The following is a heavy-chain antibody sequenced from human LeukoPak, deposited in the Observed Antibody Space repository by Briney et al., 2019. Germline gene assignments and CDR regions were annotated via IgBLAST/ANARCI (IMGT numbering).Heavy chain of an antibody. Sequence: SETLSLTCTVSGGSISSSSYYWGWIRQPPGKGLEWIGSIYYSGSTYYNPSLKSRVTISVDTSKNQFSLKLSPVTAADTAVYYCARGGSYSYFDYWGQGTLVTVSS. V-gene: IGHV4-39*07. CDR2: IYYSGST. D-gene: IGHD1-26*01. J-gene: IGHJ4*02. CDR3: ARGGSYSYFDY. CDR1: GGSISSSSYY.